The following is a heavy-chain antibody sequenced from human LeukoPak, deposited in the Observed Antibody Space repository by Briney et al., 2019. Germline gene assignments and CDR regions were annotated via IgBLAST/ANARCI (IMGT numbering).Heavy chain of an antibody. J-gene: IGHJ4*02. CDR2: NKSKTDGGTT. D-gene: IGHD3-22*01. Sequence: PGGSLRLSCAASGFTFSNAWMSWVRQAPGKGLEWVGRNKSKTDGGTTDYAAPVKGRFTISRDDSKNTLYLQMNSLKTEDTAVYYCTTGHYYDSSGPDYWGQGTLVTVSS. CDR1: GFTFSNAW. CDR3: TTGHYYDSSGPDY. V-gene: IGHV3-15*01.